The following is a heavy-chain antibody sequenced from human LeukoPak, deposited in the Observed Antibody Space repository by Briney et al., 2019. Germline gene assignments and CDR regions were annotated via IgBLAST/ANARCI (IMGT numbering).Heavy chain of an antibody. J-gene: IGHJ6*03. V-gene: IGHV1-24*01. D-gene: IGHD1-1*01. CDR1: GYTLTELS. Sequence: ASVKVSCKVSGYTLTELSMHWVRQAPGKGLEWMGGFDPEDGETIYAQKFQGRVTMTEDTSTDTAYMELSSLRSEDTAVYYCATASGTTTLDYYYYMDVWGKGTTVTVSS. CDR3: ATASGTTTLDYYYYMDV. CDR2: FDPEDGET.